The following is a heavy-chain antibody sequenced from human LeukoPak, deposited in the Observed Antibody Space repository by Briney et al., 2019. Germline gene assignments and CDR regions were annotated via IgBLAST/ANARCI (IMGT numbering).Heavy chain of an antibody. CDR2: IKQDGSEK. CDR3: ARLYGDHGGYFDY. CDR1: GFTFSSYW. D-gene: IGHD4-17*01. Sequence: PGGSLRLSCAASGFTFSSYWMSWVRQAPGKGLEWVANIKQDGSEKYYVDSVKGRFTISRDNAKNSLYLQMNSLRAEDTTVYYCARLYGDHGGYFDYWGQGTLVTVSS. V-gene: IGHV3-7*01. J-gene: IGHJ4*02.